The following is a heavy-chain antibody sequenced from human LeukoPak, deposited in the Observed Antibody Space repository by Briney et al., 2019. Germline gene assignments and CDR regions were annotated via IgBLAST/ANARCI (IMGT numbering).Heavy chain of an antibody. CDR3: ARVPWIQLSYIDY. CDR1: GGSISSSSYY. D-gene: IGHD5-18*01. V-gene: IGHV4-39*07. Sequence: KASETLSLTCTVSGGSISSSSYYWGWIRQPPGKGLEWIGSIYYSGSTYYNPSLKSRVTISVDTSKNQFSLKLSSVTAADTAVYYCARVPWIQLSYIDYWGQGTLVTVSS. CDR2: IYYSGST. J-gene: IGHJ4*02.